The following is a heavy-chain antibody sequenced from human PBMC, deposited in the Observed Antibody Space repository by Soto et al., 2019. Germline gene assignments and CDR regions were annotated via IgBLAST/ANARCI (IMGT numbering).Heavy chain of an antibody. CDR3: ASGYSGYESLDY. D-gene: IGHD5-12*01. CDR1: GYSFTSYW. V-gene: IGHV5-10-1*01. Sequence: GESLKISWKGSGYSFTSYWISWVRQMPGKGLEWMGRIDPSDSYTNYSPSFQGHVTISADKSISTAYLQWSSLKASDTAMYYCASGYSGYESLDYWGQGTLVTVSS. CDR2: IDPSDSYT. J-gene: IGHJ4*02.